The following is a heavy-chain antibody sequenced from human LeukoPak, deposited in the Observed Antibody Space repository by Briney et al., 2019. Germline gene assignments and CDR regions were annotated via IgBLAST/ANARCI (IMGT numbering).Heavy chain of an antibody. CDR3: AKDLYYYGSGSYSNGYYYYYGMDV. D-gene: IGHD3-10*01. Sequence: GRSLRLSCAASGSTFSIYGMHWVRQAPGKGLEWVAVIWNDGSNKYYADSVKGRFTISRDNSKNTLYLQMNSLRAEDTAVYYCAKDLYYYGSGSYSNGYYYYYGMDVWGQGTTVTVSS. J-gene: IGHJ6*02. CDR1: GSTFSIYG. CDR2: IWNDGSNK. V-gene: IGHV3-33*06.